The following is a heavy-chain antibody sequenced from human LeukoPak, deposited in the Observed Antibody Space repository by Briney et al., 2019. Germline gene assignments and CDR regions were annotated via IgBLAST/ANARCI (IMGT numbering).Heavy chain of an antibody. J-gene: IGHJ4*02. D-gene: IGHD1-26*01. Sequence: AGGSLRLSCAASGFTVSSNYMSWVRQAPGKGLEWVSVIYSGGSTYYADSVKGRFTISRDNSKNTLYLQMNSLRAEDTAVYYCARDHSGSYYFDYWGQGTLVTVSS. CDR3: ARDHSGSYYFDY. V-gene: IGHV3-53*01. CDR1: GFTVSSNY. CDR2: IYSGGST.